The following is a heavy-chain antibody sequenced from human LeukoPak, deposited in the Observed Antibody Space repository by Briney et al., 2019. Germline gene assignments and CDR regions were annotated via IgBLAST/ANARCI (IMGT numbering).Heavy chain of an antibody. Sequence: SETLSLTCTVSGGSISSYYWSWIRQPPGKGLEWIGYIYYSGGTNYNPSLKSRVTISVDTSKNQFSLKLSSVTAADTAVYYCARAIAVTTFFDYWGQGTLVTVSS. CDR2: IYYSGGT. V-gene: IGHV4-59*01. D-gene: IGHD4-11*01. J-gene: IGHJ4*02. CDR1: GGSISSYY. CDR3: ARAIAVTTFFDY.